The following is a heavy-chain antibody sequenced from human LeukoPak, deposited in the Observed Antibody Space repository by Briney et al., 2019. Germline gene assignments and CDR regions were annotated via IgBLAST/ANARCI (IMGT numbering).Heavy chain of an antibody. CDR1: GFTFSSSA. V-gene: IGHV3-7*03. J-gene: IGHJ6*02. CDR3: ARNNGMDV. Sequence: GGSLRLSCAASGFTFSSSAMTWVRQVPGRGPEWVANVNRDGSETYYLDSVKGRFTISKDNAKNSLYLQMNSLRAEDTALYHCARNNGMDVWGQGTTVIVSS. CDR2: VNRDGSET.